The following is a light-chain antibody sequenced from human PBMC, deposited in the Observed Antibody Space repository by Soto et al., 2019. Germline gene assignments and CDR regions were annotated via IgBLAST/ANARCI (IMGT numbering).Light chain of an antibody. CDR1: QIVSSAY. Sequence: EIVLTQSPGTLSLSPGESVTLSCRASQIVSSAYVAWYQQKPGQAPKLLTYDASRRASGTPDRFSGSGSGTDYTLTISSVEPEDFAVYYCHQYGTSPQTFGQGTKVDIK. V-gene: IGKV3-20*01. CDR3: HQYGTSPQT. J-gene: IGKJ1*01. CDR2: DAS.